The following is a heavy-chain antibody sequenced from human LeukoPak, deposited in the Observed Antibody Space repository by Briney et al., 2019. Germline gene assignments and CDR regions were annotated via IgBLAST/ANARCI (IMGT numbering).Heavy chain of an antibody. V-gene: IGHV4-59*01. Sequence: SETLSLTCTVSGGSISSYYWSWIRQPPGKGLEWIGYIYYSGSTNYNPSLKSRVTISVDTSKNQFPLKLSSVTAADTAVYYCARGARRVYYYYGMDVWGQGTTVTVSS. CDR3: ARGARRVYYYYGMDV. CDR2: IYYSGST. D-gene: IGHD1-14*01. CDR1: GGSISSYY. J-gene: IGHJ6*02.